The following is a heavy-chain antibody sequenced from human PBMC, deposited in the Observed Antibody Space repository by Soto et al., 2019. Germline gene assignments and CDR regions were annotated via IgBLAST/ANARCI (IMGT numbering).Heavy chain of an antibody. D-gene: IGHD3-9*01. CDR2: IITSSSYK. CDR3: AYSGRTYHAILTGYYPWDY. V-gene: IGHV3-21*01. Sequence: GGSLRLSCAASGFTFSAYSINWVRQAPGQGLEWVSSIITSSSYKFYADSVKGRFTISRDNAKNSLFLQMNSLRAEDTAVYYCAYSGRTYHAILTGYYPWDYWGEGDQVTGTS. J-gene: IGHJ4*02. CDR1: GFTFSAYS.